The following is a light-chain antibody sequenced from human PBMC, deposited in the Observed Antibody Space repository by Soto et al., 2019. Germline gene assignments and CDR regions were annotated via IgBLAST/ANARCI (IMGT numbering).Light chain of an antibody. CDR3: QVYGPSPPIT. CDR2: GAS. CDR1: QSVSSN. V-gene: IGKV3-15*01. Sequence: EIVMTQSPATLSVSPGERATLSCRASQSVSSNLAWYQQKPGQAPRLLIYGASTRATGIPARFSGSGSGTEFTLTISSLQSEDFAVFYCQVYGPSPPITFGQGTKVDIK. J-gene: IGKJ1*01.